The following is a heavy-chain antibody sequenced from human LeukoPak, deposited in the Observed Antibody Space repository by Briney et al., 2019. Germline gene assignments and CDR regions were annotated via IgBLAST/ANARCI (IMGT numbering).Heavy chain of an antibody. D-gene: IGHD3-10*01. J-gene: IGHJ4*02. Sequence: SQTLSLTCAISGDSVFSIYAAWNWIRQSPSRGLEWLGRTYYRSRWSNDYAVSVKSRITINPDTSKNQFSLQLSSVTPEDTAVYYCAKFKGHYGDSEYYFDSWGQGTLVTVSS. V-gene: IGHV6-1*01. CDR3: AKFKGHYGDSEYYFDS. CDR1: GDSVFSIYAA. CDR2: TYYRSRWSN.